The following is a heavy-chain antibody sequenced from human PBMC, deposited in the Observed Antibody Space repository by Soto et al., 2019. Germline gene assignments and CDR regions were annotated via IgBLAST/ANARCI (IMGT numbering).Heavy chain of an antibody. J-gene: IGHJ6*02. Sequence: LSLTCSVSGYSIRSGYYWGWVRQAPGKGLEWVSSISSRSDIYYADSVKGRFTISRDNAKNSVSLQMNSLGAEDTAVYYCAREYTAWPLAYGLDVWGQGTTVTVSS. CDR2: ISSRSDI. CDR1: GYSIRSGYY. V-gene: IGHV3-21*01. D-gene: IGHD2-2*02. CDR3: AREYTAWPLAYGLDV.